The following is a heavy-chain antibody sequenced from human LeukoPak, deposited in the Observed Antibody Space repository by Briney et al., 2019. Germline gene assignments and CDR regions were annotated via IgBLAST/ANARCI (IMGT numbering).Heavy chain of an antibody. D-gene: IGHD7-27*01. CDR1: GFTFSTFA. CDR3: AKDGQAFNSNWDYFDS. J-gene: IGHJ4*02. V-gene: IGHV3-23*01. Sequence: GGSLRLSCVASGFTFSTFAMSWVRQAPGKGLEWVSGIGNTETYYADSVKVRFTISRDNSKNTIYLHMNNLRAEDTALYYCAKDGQAFNSNWDYFDSWGQGTLVTVSS. CDR2: IGNTET.